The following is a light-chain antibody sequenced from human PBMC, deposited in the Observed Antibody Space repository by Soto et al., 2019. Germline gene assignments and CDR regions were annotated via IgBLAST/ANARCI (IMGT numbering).Light chain of an antibody. V-gene: IGKV3-20*01. Sequence: EIVLTQSPGTLSLSPGERATLSCWASQSVSSSSLAWYQQKPGQAPRLLIYGASSRATGIPDRFSGRGSGTDFTLTISRLEPEDFAVYYCQQYGSSPYTFGQGTKVDIK. J-gene: IGKJ2*01. CDR3: QQYGSSPYT. CDR2: GAS. CDR1: QSVSSSS.